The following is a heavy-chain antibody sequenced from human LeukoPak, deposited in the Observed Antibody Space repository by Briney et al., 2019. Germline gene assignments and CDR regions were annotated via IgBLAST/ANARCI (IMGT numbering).Heavy chain of an antibody. CDR1: GGSISSGYY. V-gene: IGHV4-38-2*02. CDR3: ARVRYSLGVQDY. CDR2: IYHSGST. Sequence: SETLSLTCTVSGGSISSGYYWGWIRQPPGKGLEWIGSIYHSGSTYYNPSLKSRVTISVDTSKNQFSLKLSSVTAADTAVYYCARVRYSLGVQDYWGQGTLVTVSS. D-gene: IGHD3-9*01. J-gene: IGHJ4*02.